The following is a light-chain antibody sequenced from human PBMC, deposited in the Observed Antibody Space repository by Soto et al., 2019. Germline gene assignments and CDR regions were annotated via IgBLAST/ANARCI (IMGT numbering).Light chain of an antibody. J-gene: IGLJ2*01. V-gene: IGLV2-14*01. CDR1: SSDVGGYNY. CDR2: EVS. CDR3: ATWDGSLPGEV. Sequence: QSALTQPASVSGSPGQSITIPCTGTSSDVGGYNYVSWYQQHPGKAPKVMIYEVSNRPSGVSNRFSGSKSGNTASLTISGLQAEDEADYYCATWDGSLPGEVFGGGTKLTVL.